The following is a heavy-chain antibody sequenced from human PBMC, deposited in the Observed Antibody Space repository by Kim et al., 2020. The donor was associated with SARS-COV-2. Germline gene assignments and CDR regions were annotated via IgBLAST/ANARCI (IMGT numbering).Heavy chain of an antibody. J-gene: IGHJ4*02. Sequence: SETLSLTCTVSGGSISSCSYYWSWIRQPAGKGLEWIGRIYTSGITNYNPSLKSRVTISVDTSKNQFSLKLSSVTAADTAVYYCAILSGRCYVVWGQGTLVTVSS. CDR1: GGSISSCSYY. CDR3: AILSGRCYVV. V-gene: IGHV4-61*02. CDR2: IYTSGIT. D-gene: IGHD3-10*01.